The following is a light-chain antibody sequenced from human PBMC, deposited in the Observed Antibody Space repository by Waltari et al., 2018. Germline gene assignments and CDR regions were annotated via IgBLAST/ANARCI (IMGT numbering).Light chain of an antibody. Sequence: QSALTQPASVSGSPGQSITITCTGTTNNFVSWYQLHPVNPPRLIISDVTYRPSGVPSRFSGSKSGDTASLTISGGQAEDEAHYYCSSFTSLRSVIFGGGTTLTVL. CDR2: DVT. J-gene: IGLJ2*01. CDR1: TNNF. CDR3: SSFTSLRSVI. V-gene: IGLV2-14*01.